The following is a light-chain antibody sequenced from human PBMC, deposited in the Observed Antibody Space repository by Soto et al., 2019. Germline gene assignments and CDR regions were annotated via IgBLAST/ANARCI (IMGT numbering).Light chain of an antibody. V-gene: IGKV3-11*01. J-gene: IGKJ5*01. CDR3: QQRQYWPPIT. CDR1: QSVSSY. CDR2: DTS. Sequence: VLTQSPATLSLSPGERSTLSFMSSQSVSSYLAWYQQKPGQAPRLLIYDTSNRATGVPARFSGSGSGTDFTLTISSLEPEDCAIYYCQQRQYWPPITFGQGTRLEIK.